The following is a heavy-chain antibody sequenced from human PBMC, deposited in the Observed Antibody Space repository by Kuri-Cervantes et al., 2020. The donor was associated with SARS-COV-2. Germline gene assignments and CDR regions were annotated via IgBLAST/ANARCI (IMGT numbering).Heavy chain of an antibody. V-gene: IGHV3-15*01. CDR3: AKDQVPAVKVEYFQH. CDR2: IKSKTDGGTT. CDR1: GFTFSNAW. D-gene: IGHD2-2*01. Sequence: GGSLRLSCAASGFTFSNAWMSWVRQAPGKGLEWVGRIKSKTDGGTTDYAAPVKGRFTISRDDSKNTLYLQMNSLRAEDTAVYYCAKDQVPAVKVEYFQHWGQGTLVTVSS. J-gene: IGHJ1*01.